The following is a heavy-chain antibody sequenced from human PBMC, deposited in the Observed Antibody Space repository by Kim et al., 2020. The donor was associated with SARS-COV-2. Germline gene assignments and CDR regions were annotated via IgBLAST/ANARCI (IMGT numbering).Heavy chain of an antibody. CDR1: GGTFSSYA. J-gene: IGHJ3*02. CDR2: IIPIFGTA. D-gene: IGHD2-2*01. Sequence: SVKVSCKASGGTFSSYAISWVRQAPGQGLEWMGGIIPIFGTANYAQKFQGRVTITADESTSTAYMELSSLRSEDTAVYYCARLPGYCSSTSCYDWGYDAFDIWGQGTMVTVSS. V-gene: IGHV1-69*13. CDR3: ARLPGYCSSTSCYDWGYDAFDI.